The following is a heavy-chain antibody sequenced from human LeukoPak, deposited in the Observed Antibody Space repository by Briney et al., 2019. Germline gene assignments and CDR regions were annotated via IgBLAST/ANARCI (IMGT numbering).Heavy chain of an antibody. Sequence: PSETLSLTCNVSGGSISGYHWSWIRQPPGKGLEWLGYIYYSGSSNYKPSLKSRVTISVDTSKNQFSLKLSSVTAADTAVYYCARVPRSYYYYYYMDVWGKGTTVTVSS. CDR2: IYYSGSS. CDR3: ARVPRSYYYYYYMDV. V-gene: IGHV4-59*01. CDR1: GGSISGYH. J-gene: IGHJ6*03.